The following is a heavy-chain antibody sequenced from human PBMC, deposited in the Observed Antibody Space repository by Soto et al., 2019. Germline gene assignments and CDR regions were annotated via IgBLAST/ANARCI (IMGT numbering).Heavy chain of an antibody. CDR2: IKSKTDGGTT. CDR1: GFTFSNAW. J-gene: IGHJ5*02. D-gene: IGHD6-13*01. V-gene: IGHV3-15*07. CDR3: TTHSSSWYFYWFDP. Sequence: PGGSLRLSCAASGFTFSNAWMNWVRQAPGKGLEWVGRIKSKTDGGTTDYAAPVKGRFTISRDDSKNTLYLQMNSLKTEDTAVYYCTTHSSSWYFYWFDPWGQETLLTVSS.